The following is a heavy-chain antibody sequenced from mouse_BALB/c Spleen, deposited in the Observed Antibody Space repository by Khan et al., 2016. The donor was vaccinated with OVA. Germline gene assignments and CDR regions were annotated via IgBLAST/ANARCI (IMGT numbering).Heavy chain of an antibody. CDR3: VKAYYYAMDY. J-gene: IGHJ4*01. D-gene: IGHD2-10*01. CDR2: IRSKSNNFAT. CDR1: GFTFNTNA. V-gene: IGHV10S3*01. Sequence: EVQLLETGGGLVQPKGSLKLSCAASGFTFNTNAMNWVRQAPGKGLEWVARIRSKSNNFATYYADSVKDRFTISRDDSQNMLYLQMNNLKTEDTAMYYCVKAYYYAMDYWGQGTSVTVSS.